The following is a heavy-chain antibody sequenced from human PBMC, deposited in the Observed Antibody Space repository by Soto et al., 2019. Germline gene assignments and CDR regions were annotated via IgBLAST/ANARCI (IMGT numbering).Heavy chain of an antibody. Sequence: GGSLRLSCAASGFPFSSYGMHWVRQAPGKGLEWVAAISNDGNRQLYADSVKDRFTISRDNSRNTLDLQMNNLRTEDTGVYFCARDIYSYGSVGTPDIWGQGTMVTVSS. D-gene: IGHD5-18*01. CDR1: GFPFSSYG. V-gene: IGHV3-30*19. CDR2: ISNDGNRQ. J-gene: IGHJ3*02. CDR3: ARDIYSYGSVGTPDI.